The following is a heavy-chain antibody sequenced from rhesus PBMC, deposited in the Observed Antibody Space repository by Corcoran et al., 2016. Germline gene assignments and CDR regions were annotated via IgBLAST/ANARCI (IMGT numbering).Heavy chain of an antibody. D-gene: IGHD4-4*01. V-gene: IGHV4-80*01. CDR2: INGNSGKS. J-gene: IGHJ4*01. CDR1: GASISSYW. Sequence: QVQLQESGPGLVKPSETLSLTCAVSGASISSYWWSWIRPPPGKGLEWIGEINGNSGKSDNNPTLKSRVTIAKDATKNQVCLKLSSVTGADTAVYYCARSGYGSGGVYWGQGVLVTVSS. CDR3: ARSGYGSGGVY.